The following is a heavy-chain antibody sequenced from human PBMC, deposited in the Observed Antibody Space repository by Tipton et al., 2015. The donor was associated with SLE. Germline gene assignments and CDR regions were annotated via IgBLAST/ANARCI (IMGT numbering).Heavy chain of an antibody. V-gene: IGHV1-69*01. CDR3: ARDNRGSGWSYYYNYYRDV. D-gene: IGHD6-19*01. CDR1: GGTFSSYA. Sequence: QSGAEVKKPGSSVKVSCKASGGTFSSYAISWVRQAPGQGLEWMGGIIPIFGTANYAQKFQGRVTITADESTRTAYMELSSLRSEDTAVYYCARDNRGSGWSYYYNYYRDVWGKGTSVTVSS. CDR2: IIPIFGTA. J-gene: IGHJ6*03.